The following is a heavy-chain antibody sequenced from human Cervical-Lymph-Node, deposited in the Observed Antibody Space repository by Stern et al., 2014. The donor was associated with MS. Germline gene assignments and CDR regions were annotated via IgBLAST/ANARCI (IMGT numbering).Heavy chain of an antibody. J-gene: IGHJ6*02. D-gene: IGHD3-3*01. V-gene: IGHV1-24*01. CDR3: ATDRDDFRSGYSAPTKGYGLDV. CDR2: FSPEDGET. Sequence: QVPLVESGAEVKKPGASVKVSCKVSGYTLTDFSMHWGRQAPGKGLEWMGGFSPEDGETNYAQKFQGSGTMTEDTSTDTAYMELSSLRSEDTAVYYCATDRDDFRSGYSAPTKGYGLDVWGQGTTVTVTS. CDR1: GYTLTDFS.